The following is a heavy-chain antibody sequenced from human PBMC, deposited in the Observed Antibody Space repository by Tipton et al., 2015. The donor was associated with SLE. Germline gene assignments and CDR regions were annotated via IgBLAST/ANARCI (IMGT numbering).Heavy chain of an antibody. CDR2: INHSGST. D-gene: IGHD6-19*01. CDR3: ARAGSGWYLDY. J-gene: IGHJ4*02. Sequence: TLSLTCAVYGGSFSGYYWSWIRQPPGKGLEWIGEINHSGSTNYNPSLKSRVTISVGTSKNQFSLKLSSVTAADTAVYYCARAGSGWYLDYWGQGTLVTVSS. V-gene: IGHV4-34*01. CDR1: GGSFSGYY.